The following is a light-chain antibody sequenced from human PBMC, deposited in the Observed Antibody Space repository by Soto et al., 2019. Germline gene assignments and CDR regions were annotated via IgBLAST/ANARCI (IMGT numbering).Light chain of an antibody. CDR1: SSDVGGYNY. Sequence: QSVLTQPASVSGSPGQSITISCTGTSSDVGGYNYVSWYQQHPGKAPKVMIFEVSHRPSGVSNRFSGSKSGNTASLTISGLQAEDEADYYFISYTTSSLYVFGSGTKLTVL. V-gene: IGLV2-14*01. J-gene: IGLJ1*01. CDR2: EVS. CDR3: ISYTTSSLYV.